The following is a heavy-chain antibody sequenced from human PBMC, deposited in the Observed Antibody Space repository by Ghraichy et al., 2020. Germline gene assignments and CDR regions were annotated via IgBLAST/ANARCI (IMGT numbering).Heavy chain of an antibody. CDR2: IDWDDEK. J-gene: IGHJ6*02. Sequence: SGPTLVKPTQTLTLTCTFSGFSLSTSGMCVSWIRQPPGKALEWLALIDWDDEKYYSTSLKTRLTISKATSKNQVVLTMTNMDPVDTATYYCARIPYSVTLDYYYYGMDVWGQGTTVTVSS. D-gene: IGHD4-17*01. CDR3: ARIPYSVTLDYYYYGMDV. V-gene: IGHV2-70*01. CDR1: GFSLSTSGMC.